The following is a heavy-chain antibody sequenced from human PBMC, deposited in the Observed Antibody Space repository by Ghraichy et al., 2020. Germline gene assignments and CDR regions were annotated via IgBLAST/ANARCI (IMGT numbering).Heavy chain of an antibody. D-gene: IGHD2-15*01. Sequence: GSLRLSCAASGFTFSSYSMNWVRQAPGKGLEWVSSISSSSSYIYYADSVKGRFTISRDNAKNSLYLQMNSLRAEDTAVYYCARARCSGGSCYYGYYYGMDVWGQGTTVTVSS. CDR2: ISSSSSYI. CDR1: GFTFSSYS. J-gene: IGHJ6*02. CDR3: ARARCSGGSCYYGYYYGMDV. V-gene: IGHV3-21*01.